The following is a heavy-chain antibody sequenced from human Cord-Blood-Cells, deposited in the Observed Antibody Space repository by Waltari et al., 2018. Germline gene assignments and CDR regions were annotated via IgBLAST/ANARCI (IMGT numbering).Heavy chain of an antibody. V-gene: IGHV3-33*01. J-gene: IGHJ6*02. CDR1: GFTFGSYG. CDR2: IWYDGSNK. CDR3: ARVYSSSWYYYYYGMDV. D-gene: IGHD6-13*01. Sequence: QVQLVESGGGVVQPGRSLRLTCAASGFTFGSYGMHWVRQAPGTGLEWVAVIWYDGSNKYYADSVKGRFTISRDNSKNTLYLQMNSLRAEDTAVYYCARVYSSSWYYYYYGMDVWGQGTTVTVSS.